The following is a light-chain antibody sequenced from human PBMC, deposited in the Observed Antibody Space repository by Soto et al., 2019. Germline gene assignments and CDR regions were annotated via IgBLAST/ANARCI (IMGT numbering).Light chain of an antibody. CDR3: QQYSSSPIT. Sequence: EIGLTQSPATPSLSPGERATLSCRASQSVSSRLAWYQQKPGQAPRLLISGASSRATGFPDRFSGSGSATDFTLTISSPEAEDFALYYYQQYSSSPITFGQGTRLEIK. J-gene: IGKJ5*01. CDR1: QSVSSR. V-gene: IGKV3-20*01. CDR2: GAS.